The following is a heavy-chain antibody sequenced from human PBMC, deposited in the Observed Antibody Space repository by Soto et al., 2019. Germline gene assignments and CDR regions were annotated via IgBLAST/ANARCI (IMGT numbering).Heavy chain of an antibody. Sequence: GASVKVSCKASGYTFTSYYMHWVRQAPGQGLEWMGIINPSGGSTSYAQKFQGRVTMTRDTSTSTVYMELSSLRSEDTAVYYCARATVGRLPRNWFDPWGEGTLVTVSS. V-gene: IGHV1-46*01. CDR1: GYTFTSYY. J-gene: IGHJ5*02. D-gene: IGHD2-15*01. CDR3: ARATVGRLPRNWFDP. CDR2: INPSGGST.